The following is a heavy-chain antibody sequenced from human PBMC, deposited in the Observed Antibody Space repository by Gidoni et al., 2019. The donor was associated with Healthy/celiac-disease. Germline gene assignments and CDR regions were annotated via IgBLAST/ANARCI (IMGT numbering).Heavy chain of an antibody. CDR2: INHSGST. V-gene: IGHV4-34*01. J-gene: IGHJ5*02. CDR1: GGSFSGYY. CDR3: ARRGYSYGYNWFDP. D-gene: IGHD5-18*01. Sequence: QVQLQQWGAGLLTPSETLPLTCAVYGGSFSGYYWSWIRQPPGKGLEWIGEINHSGSTNYNPSLKSRVTISVDTSKNQFSLKLSSVTAADTAVYYCARRGYSYGYNWFDPWGQGTLVTVSS.